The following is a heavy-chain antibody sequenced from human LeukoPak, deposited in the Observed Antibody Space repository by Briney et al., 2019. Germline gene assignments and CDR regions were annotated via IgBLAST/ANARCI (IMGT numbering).Heavy chain of an antibody. CDR2: ISSSSSYI. D-gene: IGHD3-22*01. V-gene: IGHV3-21*01. J-gene: IGHJ3*02. Sequence: GGSLRLSCAASGFTFSSYSMNWVRQAPGKGLEWVSSISSSSSYIYYADSVKGRFTISRDNAKNSLYLQMNSLRAEDTAVYYRARDYYDSSGYFGRGIDKETVEAFDIWGQGTMVTVSS. CDR1: GFTFSSYS. CDR3: ARDYYDSSGYFGRGIDKETVEAFDI.